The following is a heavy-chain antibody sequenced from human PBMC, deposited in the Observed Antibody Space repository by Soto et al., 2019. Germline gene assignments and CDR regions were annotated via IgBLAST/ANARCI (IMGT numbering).Heavy chain of an antibody. D-gene: IGHD2-15*01. CDR2: INPNGGST. J-gene: IGHJ4*02. CDR1: GYTFTTYY. CDR3: ARAGYCSGGTCFHGNCDY. V-gene: IGHV1-46*01. Sequence: QVQLVQSGAEVKRPGASVKVSCKASGYTFTTYYMHWVRQAPGQGLEWLGIINPNGGSTTYAQKFQGRVTMTRDTSTSTVYLELSSVRSEDTAVYYCARAGYCSGGTCFHGNCDYWGQGTLVTVSA.